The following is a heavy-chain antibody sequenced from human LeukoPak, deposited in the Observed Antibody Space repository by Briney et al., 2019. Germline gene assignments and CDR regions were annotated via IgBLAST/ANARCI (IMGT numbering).Heavy chain of an antibody. CDR2: ISGSGDYT. CDR3: ARETRYCSSTSCYSLYYFDY. CDR1: GLTFSSYV. V-gene: IGHV3-23*01. J-gene: IGHJ4*02. Sequence: GGSLRLSCAASGLTFSSYVMSWVRQAPGKGLEWVSAISGSGDYTYHADSVKGRFTISRDNSKNTLYLQMNSLRAEDTAVYYCARETRYCSSTSCYSLYYFDYWGQGTLVTVSS. D-gene: IGHD2-2*02.